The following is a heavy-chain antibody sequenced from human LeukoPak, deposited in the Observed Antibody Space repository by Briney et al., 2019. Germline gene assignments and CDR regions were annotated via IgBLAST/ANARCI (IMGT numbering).Heavy chain of an antibody. V-gene: IGHV4-4*09. CDR2: IHSSGGT. CDR1: GGSISGYY. J-gene: IGHJ4*02. CDR3: ARHHRSGSGGTYFDH. Sequence: SETLSLTCSVSGGSISGYYWDWIRQSPGKEPEWIGFIHSSGGTHYSPSLESRVTLSVDTSKNQFSLKVSSVTAADTAVYYCARHHRSGSGGTYFDHWGQGTLVTVSS. D-gene: IGHD3-22*01.